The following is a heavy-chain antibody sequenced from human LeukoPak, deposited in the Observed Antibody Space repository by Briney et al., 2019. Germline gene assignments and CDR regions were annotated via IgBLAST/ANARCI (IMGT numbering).Heavy chain of an antibody. D-gene: IGHD2-15*01. J-gene: IGHJ4*02. V-gene: IGHV1-18*01. Sequence: ASVKVSCKASGYSFTSYGMSWVRQAPGQGLEWMGGVSAYNGNTNSAQKFQGRVTMTTDTSTSTAYMQLRRVRSDDTAVYYCAKDCGGGTCDFDYWGQGTLVTVSS. CDR3: AKDCGGGTCDFDY. CDR1: GYSFTSYG. CDR2: VSAYNGNT.